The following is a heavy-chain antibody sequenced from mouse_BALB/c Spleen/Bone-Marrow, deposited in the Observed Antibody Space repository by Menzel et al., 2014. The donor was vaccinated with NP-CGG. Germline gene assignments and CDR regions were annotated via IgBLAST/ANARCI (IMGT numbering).Heavy chain of an antibody. D-gene: IGHD1-1*01. J-gene: IGHJ2*01. CDR1: GFTFSSYA. Sequence: EVKLMESGGGLVKPRGSLKLSCAASGFTFSSYAMSWVRQTPEKRLEWVATISSGGNYTYYPDSVKGRFTISRDNAKNTLYLQMSSLRSEDTAMYYCARYYGSSYDYWGQGTTLTVSS. V-gene: IGHV5-9-3*01. CDR3: ARYYGSSYDY. CDR2: ISSGGNYT.